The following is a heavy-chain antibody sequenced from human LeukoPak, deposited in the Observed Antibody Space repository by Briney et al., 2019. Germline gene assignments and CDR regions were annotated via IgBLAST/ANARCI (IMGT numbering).Heavy chain of an antibody. CDR2: INHSGST. J-gene: IGHJ6*03. CDR1: GGSFSGYY. D-gene: IGHD6-13*01. V-gene: IGHV4-34*01. Sequence: PSETLSLTCAVYGGSFSGYYWSWIRQPPGKGLEWIGEINHSGSTNYNPSLKSRVTISVDTSKNQFSLKLSSVTAADTAVYYCARLPRYSSSWYNYYYYMDVWGKGTTVTISS. CDR3: ARLPRYSSSWYNYYYYMDV.